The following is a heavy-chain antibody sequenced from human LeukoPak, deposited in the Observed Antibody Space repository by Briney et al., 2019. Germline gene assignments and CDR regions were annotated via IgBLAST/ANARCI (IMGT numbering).Heavy chain of an antibody. V-gene: IGHV1-18*01. CDR3: ARDRYCSSTSCYGGDY. CDR1: GYTFTSYG. D-gene: IGHD2-2*01. J-gene: IGHJ4*02. CDR2: ISAYNGNT. Sequence: ASVKVSCKASGYTFTSYGISWVRQAPGQGLEWMGWISAYNGNTNYAQKLQGRVTMTTDTSTSTAYMELRSLRSDDTAVYYCARDRYCSSTSCYGGDYWGQGTLVTVSS.